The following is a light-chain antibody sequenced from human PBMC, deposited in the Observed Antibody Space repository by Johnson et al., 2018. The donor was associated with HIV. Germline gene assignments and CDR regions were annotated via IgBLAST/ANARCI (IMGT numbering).Light chain of an antibody. CDR2: YNY. CDR1: SSNIGNNY. J-gene: IGLJ1*01. V-gene: IGLV1-51*01. Sequence: QSVLTQPPSVSAAPGQRVTISCSGSSSNIGNNYVSWYQQLPGTAPKLLIYYNYKRPPGIPDRFSGSQSAASAPLRITRLQTGDEADYYCQTWASRLSGYYVFGSGTRLTVL. CDR3: QTWASRLSGYYV.